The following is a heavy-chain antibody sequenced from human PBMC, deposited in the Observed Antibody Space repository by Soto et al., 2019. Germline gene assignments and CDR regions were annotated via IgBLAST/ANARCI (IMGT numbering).Heavy chain of an antibody. Sequence: GGSLRLSCAASGFTFSSYGMHWVRQAPGKGLEWVAVISYDGSNKYYADSVKGRFTISRDNSKNTLYLQMNSLRAEDTAVYYCAKDVRDYDFWSGYWDYWGQGTLVTVSS. CDR2: ISYDGSNK. D-gene: IGHD3-3*01. CDR1: GFTFSSYG. J-gene: IGHJ4*02. V-gene: IGHV3-30*18. CDR3: AKDVRDYDFWSGYWDY.